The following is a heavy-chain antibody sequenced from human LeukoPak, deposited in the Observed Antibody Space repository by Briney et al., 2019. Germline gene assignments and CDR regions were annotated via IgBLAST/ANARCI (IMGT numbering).Heavy chain of an antibody. D-gene: IGHD3-10*01. CDR1: GFTFINYG. CDR2: IKEDGREK. V-gene: IGHV3-7*01. Sequence: GGSLRLSCVVSGFTFINYGMSWVRQAPGKGLECVANIKEDGREKYYVDSVKGRFTISRDNAKNSLYLQMSSLRAEDTAVYYCARGGRPDYWGQGTLVTVSS. CDR3: ARGGRPDY. J-gene: IGHJ4*02.